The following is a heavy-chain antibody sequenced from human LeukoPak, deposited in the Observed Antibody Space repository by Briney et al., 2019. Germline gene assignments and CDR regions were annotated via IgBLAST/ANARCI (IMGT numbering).Heavy chain of an antibody. CDR1: GGSFSGYY. CDR3: ARGCGGDCYSVSAFDI. V-gene: IGHV4-34*01. J-gene: IGHJ3*02. CDR2: INHSGST. Sequence: SETLSLTCAVYGGSFSGYYWSWIRQPPGKGLEWIGEINHSGSTNYNPSLKSRVTISVDTSKNQFSLKLSSVTAADTAVYYCARGCGGDCYSVSAFDIWAQGTMVTVSS. D-gene: IGHD2-21*02.